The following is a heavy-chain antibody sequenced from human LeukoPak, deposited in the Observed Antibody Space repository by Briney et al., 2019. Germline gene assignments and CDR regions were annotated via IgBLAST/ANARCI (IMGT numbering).Heavy chain of an antibody. V-gene: IGHV4-34*01. D-gene: IGHD6-19*01. CDR1: GGSFSGYY. J-gene: IGHJ4*02. Sequence: PSETLSLTCAVYGGSFSGYYCNWIRQPPGKGLEWIGEINQSGSTNYNPSLKSRVTISIDTSKNQLSLKLSSVTAEDTAVYYCARERLSGWVGSGFDYWGQGTLVTVSS. CDR3: ARERLSGWVGSGFDY. CDR2: INQSGST.